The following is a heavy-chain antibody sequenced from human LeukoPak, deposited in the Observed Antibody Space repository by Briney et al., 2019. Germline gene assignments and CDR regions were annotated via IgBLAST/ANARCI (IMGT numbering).Heavy chain of an antibody. Sequence: SETLPLTRAVYGGSFRGYYWRWLRQPPARGLAWIGEINHSGSTNYNPSLKSRVTISVDTSKNQFSLKLSSVTAADTAVYYCARFSWLRGGTKLDYWGQGTVVTVSS. D-gene: IGHD3-9*01. CDR3: ARFSWLRGGTKLDY. CDR2: INHSGST. J-gene: IGHJ4*02. V-gene: IGHV4-34*01. CDR1: GGSFRGYY.